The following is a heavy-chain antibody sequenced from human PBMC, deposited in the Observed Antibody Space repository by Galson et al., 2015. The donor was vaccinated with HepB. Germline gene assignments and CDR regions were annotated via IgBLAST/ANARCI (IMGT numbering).Heavy chain of an antibody. J-gene: IGHJ4*02. Sequence: SLRLSCAASGFTFSTYWMNWVRQAPGKGLEWVAIIKQDGSAIHYMDSVRGRFTISRDNAKNSLYPQMNSLRAEDTAVYYCAGGSGYLIDDWGQGTVVTVSS. CDR2: IKQDGSAI. CDR1: GFTFSTYW. CDR3: AGGSGYLIDD. V-gene: IGHV3-7*03. D-gene: IGHD2-2*03.